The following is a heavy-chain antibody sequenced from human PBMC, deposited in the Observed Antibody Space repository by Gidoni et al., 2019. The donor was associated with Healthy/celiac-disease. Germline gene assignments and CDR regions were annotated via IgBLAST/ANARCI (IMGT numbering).Heavy chain of an antibody. CDR3: ARAYTTDFWSGYYRYYYMDV. CDR2: INHSGST. J-gene: IGHJ6*03. V-gene: IGHV4-34*01. D-gene: IGHD3-3*01. Sequence: VQLQQWGAGLLKPSETLSLTCAVYGGSFIGYYWSWIRQPPGKGPEWIGEINHSGSTNYNPSLKRRVTISVDTSKNQFALKLSSVTAADTAVYYCARAYTTDFWSGYYRYYYMDVWGKGTTVTVSS. CDR1: GGSFIGYY.